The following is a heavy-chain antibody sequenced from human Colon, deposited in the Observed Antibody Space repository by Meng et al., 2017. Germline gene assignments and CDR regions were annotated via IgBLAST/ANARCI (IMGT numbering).Heavy chain of an antibody. Sequence: SETLSLTCAVSGGSISSSNWWSWVRQPPGKGLEWIGEIYHSGSTNYNPSLKSRVIISVDKSKNQFSLKLSSVTAADTAVYYCARQRQLVLHDAFDIWGQGTMVTVSS. J-gene: IGHJ3*02. CDR2: IYHSGST. CDR1: GGSISSSNW. V-gene: IGHV4-4*02. CDR3: ARQRQLVLHDAFDI. D-gene: IGHD6-13*01.